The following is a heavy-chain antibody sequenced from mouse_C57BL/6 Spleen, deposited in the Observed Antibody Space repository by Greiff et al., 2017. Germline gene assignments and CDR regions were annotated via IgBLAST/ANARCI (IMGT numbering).Heavy chain of an antibody. V-gene: IGHV1-53*01. CDR2: INPSNGGT. Sequence: QVQLKQPGTELVKPGASVKLSCKASGYTFTSYWMHWVKQRPGQGLEWIGNINPSNGGTNYNEKFKSKATLTVDKSSSTAYMQLSSLPSEDAAVYYCAREDGCYRFAYWGQGTLVTVSA. J-gene: IGHJ3*01. D-gene: IGHD2-3*01. CDR1: GYTFTSYW. CDR3: AREDGCYRFAY.